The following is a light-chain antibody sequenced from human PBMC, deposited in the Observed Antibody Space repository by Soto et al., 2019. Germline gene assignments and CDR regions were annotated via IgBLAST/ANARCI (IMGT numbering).Light chain of an antibody. CDR1: NSNIGNNY. CDR2: ESD. CDR3: GTWDSRLSGYVV. V-gene: IGLV1-51*02. J-gene: IGLJ2*01. Sequence: QSVLTQPPSVSAAPGQTVTISCSGSNSNIGNNYVSWYQHVPGTAPRLVIYESDKRPPGIPDRFSGSKSGTSATLGITGLQTGDEADYYCGTWDSRLSGYVVFGGGTKVTVL.